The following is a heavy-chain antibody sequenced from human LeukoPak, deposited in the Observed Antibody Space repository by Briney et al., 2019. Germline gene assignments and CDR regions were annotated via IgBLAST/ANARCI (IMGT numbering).Heavy chain of an antibody. CDR2: IYYSGST. V-gene: IGHV4-59*01. CDR1: GGSISSYY. J-gene: IGHJ4*02. D-gene: IGHD4-17*01. CDR3: ARDDRPYGVNY. Sequence: PSETLSLTCTVSGGSISSYYWSWIRQPPGKGLEWIGYIYYSGSTNHNPSLKSRVTISVDTSKNQFSLKLSSVTAADTAVYYCARDDRPYGVNYWGQGTLVTVSS.